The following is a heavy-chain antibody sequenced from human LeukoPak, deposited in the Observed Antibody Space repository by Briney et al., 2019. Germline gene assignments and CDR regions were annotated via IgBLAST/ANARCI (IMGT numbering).Heavy chain of an antibody. CDR3: ARGGRTSIAARPSSVGDY. CDR1: GFTFSSYW. J-gene: IGHJ4*02. Sequence: GGSLRLSCAASGFTFSSYWMHWVRQAPGRGLVWVSRINSDGSSTSYADSVKGRFTISRDNAKNTLYLQMNSLRAEDTAVYYCARGGRTSIAARPSSVGDYWGQGTLVTVSS. D-gene: IGHD6-6*01. V-gene: IGHV3-74*01. CDR2: INSDGSST.